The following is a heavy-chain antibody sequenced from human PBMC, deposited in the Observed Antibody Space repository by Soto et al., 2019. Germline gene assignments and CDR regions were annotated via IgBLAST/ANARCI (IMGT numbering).Heavy chain of an antibody. J-gene: IGHJ4*02. CDR3: ARMPYTGINPPFDY. D-gene: IGHD1-1*01. CDR1: GGSISPYY. V-gene: IGHV4-59*01. CDR2: VYYSGRT. Sequence: SETLSLTCTVSGGSISPYYWSWIRQSPGKGLEMIGYVYYSGRTIYNPSLESRIIISVDTSNNQFSLKLTSVTAADTAVYYCARMPYTGINPPFDYWGRGILVTVSS.